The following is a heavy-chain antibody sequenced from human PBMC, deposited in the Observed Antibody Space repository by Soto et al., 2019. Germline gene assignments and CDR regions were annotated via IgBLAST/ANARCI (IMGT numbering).Heavy chain of an antibody. V-gene: IGHV3-23*01. CDR2: VSGDGGAT. Sequence: GGSLRLSCAASGFTFNTYALSWFRQAPGKGLEWVSAVSGDGGATFYADSVEGRFTISRDNSKNTLFLQMNNLRAEDTAIYYCARDGTGVSFDNWGQGTMATVSS. J-gene: IGHJ3*02. CDR3: ARDGTGVSFDN. D-gene: IGHD1-26*01. CDR1: GFTFNTYA.